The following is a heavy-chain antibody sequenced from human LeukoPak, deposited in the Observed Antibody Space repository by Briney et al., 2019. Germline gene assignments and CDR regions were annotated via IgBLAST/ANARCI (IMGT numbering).Heavy chain of an antibody. D-gene: IGHD3-3*01. CDR2: INAGNGNT. V-gene: IGHV1-3*03. Sequence: ASVKVSCKASGYTFTSYAMHWVRQAPGQRLEWMGWINAGNGNTKYSQEFQGRVTITRDTSASTAYMELSSLRSEDMAVYYCARGYYDFWSGYYTPTYYFDYWGQGTLVTVSS. CDR1: GYTFTSYA. J-gene: IGHJ4*02. CDR3: ARGYYDFWSGYYTPTYYFDY.